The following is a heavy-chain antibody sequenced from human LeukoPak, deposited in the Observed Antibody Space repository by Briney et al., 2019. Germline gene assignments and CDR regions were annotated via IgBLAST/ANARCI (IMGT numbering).Heavy chain of an antibody. CDR1: GFTFDDYA. CDR3: AKDIVARQYYYFDY. J-gene: IGHJ4*02. Sequence: PGGSLRLSCAASGFTFDDYAMHWVRLAPGKGLEWVSGISWNSGSIGYADSVKGRFTISRDNAKNSLYLQMNSLRAEDTALYYCAKDIVARQYYYFDYWGQGTLVTVSS. V-gene: IGHV3-9*01. CDR2: ISWNSGSI. D-gene: IGHD5-12*01.